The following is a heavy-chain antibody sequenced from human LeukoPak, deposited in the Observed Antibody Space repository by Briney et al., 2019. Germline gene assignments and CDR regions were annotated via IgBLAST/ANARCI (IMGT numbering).Heavy chain of an antibody. D-gene: IGHD2-2*01. Sequence: GASVKVSCKASGYTFTGYYMHWVRQAPGQGLEWMGRINPNSGGTNYAQKFQGRVTMTTDTSTSTAYMELRSLRSDDTAVYYCARESYCSSTSCYSDYYYYGMDVWGQGTTVTVSS. V-gene: IGHV1-2*06. J-gene: IGHJ6*02. CDR1: GYTFTGYY. CDR2: INPNSGGT. CDR3: ARESYCSSTSCYSDYYYYGMDV.